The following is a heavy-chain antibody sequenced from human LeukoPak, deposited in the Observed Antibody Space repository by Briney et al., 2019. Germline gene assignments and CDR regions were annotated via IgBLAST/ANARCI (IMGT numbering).Heavy chain of an antibody. CDR2: IYYSGST. CDR1: GGSISSSSYY. V-gene: IGHV4-39*07. D-gene: IGHD2-2*01. CDR3: ARDFRRAVVPAAMVRYLDP. Sequence: TPSETLSLTCTVSGGSISSSSYYWGWIRQPPGKGLEWIGSIYYSGSTYYNPSLKSRVTISVDTSKNQFSLKLSSVTAADTAVYYCARDFRRAVVPAAMVRYLDPWGQGTLVTVSS. J-gene: IGHJ5*02.